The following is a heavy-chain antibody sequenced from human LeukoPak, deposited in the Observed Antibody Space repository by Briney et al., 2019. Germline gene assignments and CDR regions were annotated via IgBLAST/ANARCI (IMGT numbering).Heavy chain of an antibody. J-gene: IGHJ4*02. V-gene: IGHV3-23*01. CDR1: GITLSNYG. CDR3: AKRGVVIRVILVGFHKEAYYFDS. Sequence: GGSLRLSRAVSGITLSNYGMSWVRQAPGKGLEWVAGMSDSGGRTNYADSVKGRFTISRDNPKNTLYLQMNSLRAEDTAVYFCAKRGVVIRVILVGFHKEAYYFDSWGQGALVTVSS. D-gene: IGHD3-22*01. CDR2: MSDSGGRT.